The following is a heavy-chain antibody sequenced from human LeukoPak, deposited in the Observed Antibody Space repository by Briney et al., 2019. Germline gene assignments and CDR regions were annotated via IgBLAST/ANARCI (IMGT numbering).Heavy chain of an antibody. CDR3: ARDYSGQWEQLTGWWIDP. V-gene: IGHV1-2*02. CDR1: GYTFTGYY. J-gene: IGHJ5*02. CDR2: INPKRGDT. Sequence: GASVKVSCKASGYTFTGYYMHWVRQAPGQGLEWMGWINPKRGDTNYAQKFQGRVTVTRDMSTRTVYMELSDLRPEDTALYYCARDYSGQWEQLTGWWIDPWGQGTLVIVSS. D-gene: IGHD1-26*01.